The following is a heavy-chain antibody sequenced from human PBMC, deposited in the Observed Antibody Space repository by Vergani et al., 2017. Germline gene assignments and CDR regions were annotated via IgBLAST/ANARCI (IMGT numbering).Heavy chain of an antibody. CDR1: GVSITSANYY. J-gene: IGHJ5*02. Sequence: QVQLQESGPGLVKPSQTLSLTCTVSGVSITSANYYGSWVRQPAGKGLEWIARIHPSGTTTYNPSLKSRATLSVDSSKNQFSLNLNSVTAADTAVYYCATEDYSTSYHHWGQGTLVTVSP. CDR2: IHPSGTT. CDR3: ATEDYSTSYHH. V-gene: IGHV4-61*02. D-gene: IGHD2/OR15-2a*01.